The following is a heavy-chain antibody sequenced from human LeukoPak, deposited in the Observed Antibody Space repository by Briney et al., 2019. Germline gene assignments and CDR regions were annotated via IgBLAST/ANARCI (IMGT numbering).Heavy chain of an antibody. Sequence: SETLSLTCTVSGGSISSSSYYWGWIRQPPGKGLEWIGSIYYSGSTYSNPSLTSRVTISVDTSKNQFSLKLSSVTAADTAVYYCARRWYHFDYWGQGTLVTVSS. CDR1: GGSISSSSYY. V-gene: IGHV4-39*01. CDR2: IYYSGST. D-gene: IGHD6-13*01. CDR3: ARRWYHFDY. J-gene: IGHJ4*02.